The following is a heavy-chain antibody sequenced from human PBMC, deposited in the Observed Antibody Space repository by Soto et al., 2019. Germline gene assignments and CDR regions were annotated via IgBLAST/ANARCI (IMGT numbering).Heavy chain of an antibody. CDR2: IYPGDSDI. Sequence: GESLKISCEGSGYSFNTYWIGWLRQTPWKGLEWMGIIYPGDSDIRYSPSFQGLVTISADRSISTAYLQWSSLKASDTAMYFCARMGPKADYFCHYMDVWGQGTTVTVSS. J-gene: IGHJ6*01. CDR1: GYSFNTYW. V-gene: IGHV5-51*01. D-gene: IGHD6-19*01. CDR3: ARMGPKADYFCHYMDV.